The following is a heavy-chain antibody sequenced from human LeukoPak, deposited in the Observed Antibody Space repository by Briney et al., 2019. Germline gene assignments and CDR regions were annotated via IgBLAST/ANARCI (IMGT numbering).Heavy chain of an antibody. J-gene: IGHJ3*01. D-gene: IGHD2/OR15-2a*01. CDR2: IKQDGSEK. V-gene: IGHV3-7*05. CDR3: ASTTISPVGGMDV. Sequence: PGGSLRLSCAASGFTFSSYWMSWVRQAPGKGLEWVANIKQDGSEKYYVDSVKGRFTISRDSAKNSLYLQVNSLRAEDTAVYYCASTTISPVGGMDVWGQGTMVTVSS. CDR1: GFTFSSYW.